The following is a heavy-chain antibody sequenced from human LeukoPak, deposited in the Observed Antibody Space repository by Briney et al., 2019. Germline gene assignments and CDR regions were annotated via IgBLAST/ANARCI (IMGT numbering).Heavy chain of an antibody. CDR2: IKQDGSEK. CDR1: GFTFSSYW. CDR3: AREPGTRSTWIQLPGAFDI. Sequence: PGGSLRLSCAASGFTFSSYWMSWVRQAPGKGLEWVANIKQDGSEKYYVDSVKGRFTISRDNAKNSLYLQMDSLRAEDTAVYYCAREPGTRSTWIQLPGAFDIWGQGTMVTVSS. D-gene: IGHD5-18*01. V-gene: IGHV3-7*01. J-gene: IGHJ3*02.